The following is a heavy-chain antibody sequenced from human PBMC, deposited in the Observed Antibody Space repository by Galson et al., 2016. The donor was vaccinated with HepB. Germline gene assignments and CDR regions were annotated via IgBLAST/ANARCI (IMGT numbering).Heavy chain of an antibody. J-gene: IGHJ6*03. CDR1: GDSISSNNW. CDR3: ARSLTAAYHYYHMDV. V-gene: IGHV4-4*02. CDR2: TYHSGST. Sequence: SETLSLTCVVSGDSISSNNWWSWVRQPPGKGLEWIGETYHSGSTNYNPSLKSRVTISIDKSKNQFSLKLNAVTAADTAVYYCARSLTAAYHYYHMDVWGKGTTVTVSS. D-gene: IGHD2-21*02.